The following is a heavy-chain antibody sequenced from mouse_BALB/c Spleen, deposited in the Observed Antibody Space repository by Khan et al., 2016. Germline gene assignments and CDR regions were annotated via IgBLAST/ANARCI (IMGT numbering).Heavy chain of an antibody. CDR1: GFNIKDTY. V-gene: IGHV14-3*02. D-gene: IGHD2-4*01. Sequence: VQLKQSGTELVKPGASVKLSCTASGFNIKDTYIHWVKQRPEQGLEWIGRIDSANGNTKYDPKFQGKATITADTFSNTAYLQLSSLTSEDTAVYYCARCDYSHFDYWGQGTTLTVSS. J-gene: IGHJ2*01. CDR3: ARCDYSHFDY. CDR2: IDSANGNT.